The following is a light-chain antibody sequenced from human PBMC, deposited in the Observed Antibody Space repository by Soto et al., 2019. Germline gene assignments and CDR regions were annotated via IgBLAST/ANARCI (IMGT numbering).Light chain of an antibody. CDR2: DTS. CDR1: TGAVTSGHY. J-gene: IGLJ1*01. Sequence: QAVVTQEPSLTVSPGGTVTLTCGSSTGAVTSGHYPYWFQQKPGQAPRTLIYDTSNKHSWTPARFSGSLLGGKAALTLSGAQPEDEAGYYCLLSYSGARGVFGTGTKVTVL. CDR3: LLSYSGARGV. V-gene: IGLV7-46*01.